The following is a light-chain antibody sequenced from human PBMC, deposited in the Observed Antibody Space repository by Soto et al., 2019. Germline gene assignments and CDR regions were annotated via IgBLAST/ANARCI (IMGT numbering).Light chain of an antibody. CDR3: QQYRTFPIT. Sequence: DIQLTQSPSSLSVSVGDRVTITCQTSQDINTYLNWYQQKPGRAPKLLIYDASNLETGVASTFSGSGSGTHFTFTINSLQPEDVGTYYCQQYRTFPITFGQGTRLEIK. J-gene: IGKJ5*01. V-gene: IGKV1-33*01. CDR1: QDINTY. CDR2: DAS.